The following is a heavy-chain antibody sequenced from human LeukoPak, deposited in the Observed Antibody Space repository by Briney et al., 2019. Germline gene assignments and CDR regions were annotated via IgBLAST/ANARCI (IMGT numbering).Heavy chain of an antibody. Sequence: PSETLSLTCTVSGGSISSSSYYWGWIRQPPGKGLEWIGSIFYSGSTYYNPSLKTRLPISVDTSKNQFSLKLSSVTAAATAVYYCARFPAVTTEYFDYWGQGTLVTVSS. J-gene: IGHJ4*02. CDR3: ARFPAVTTEYFDY. V-gene: IGHV4-39*01. D-gene: IGHD4-17*01. CDR1: GGSISSSSYY. CDR2: IFYSGST.